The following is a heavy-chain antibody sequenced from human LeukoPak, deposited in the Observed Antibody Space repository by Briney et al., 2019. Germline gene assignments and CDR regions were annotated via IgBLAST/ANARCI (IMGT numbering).Heavy chain of an antibody. V-gene: IGHV3-53*01. J-gene: IGHJ4*02. CDR1: GFTVSSNY. D-gene: IGHD3-10*01. Sequence: PGGSLRLSCAASGFTVSSNYMSWVRQAPGKGLEWVSVMHSGGSTNYADSVKGRFTISRDNSKNTLFLQMNSLRAEDTAVYYCARARYYGSGSHFDYWGQGTLVTVSS. CDR3: ARARYYGSGSHFDY. CDR2: MHSGGST.